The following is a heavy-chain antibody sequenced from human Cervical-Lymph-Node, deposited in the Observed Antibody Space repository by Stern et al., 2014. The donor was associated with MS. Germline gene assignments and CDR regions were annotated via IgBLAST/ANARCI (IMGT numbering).Heavy chain of an antibody. D-gene: IGHD3-10*01. Sequence: EVQLVESGGGLVQPGRSLRLSCAASGFTFDDYAMHWVRQAPGKGLEWVSGISWNSGSIGYADSVKGRFTISRDNAKNSLYLQMNSLRAEDTALYYCAKGARGSGRSRHPTFDYWGQGTLVTVSS. CDR3: AKGARGSGRSRHPTFDY. CDR2: ISWNSGSI. CDR1: GFTFDDYA. J-gene: IGHJ4*02. V-gene: IGHV3-9*01.